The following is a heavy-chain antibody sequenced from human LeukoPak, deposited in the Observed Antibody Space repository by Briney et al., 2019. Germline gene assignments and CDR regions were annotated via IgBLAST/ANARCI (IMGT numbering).Heavy chain of an antibody. V-gene: IGHV4-59*12. CDR1: GGSISSYY. CDR3: ARNSYYDNSGEGALDI. J-gene: IGHJ3*02. D-gene: IGHD3-22*01. CDR2: IYQSGSA. Sequence: SETLSLTCTVSGGSISSYYWSWIRQPPGRGLEWIGFIYQSGSASYNPSLQSRVTISIDKSKNQFSLNLSSVTAADTAVYYCARNSYYDNSGEGALDIWGQGTMVTVSS.